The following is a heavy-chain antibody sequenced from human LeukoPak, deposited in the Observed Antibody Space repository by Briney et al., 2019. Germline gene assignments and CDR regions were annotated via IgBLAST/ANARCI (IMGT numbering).Heavy chain of an antibody. CDR1: TSR. V-gene: IGHV1-18*01. J-gene: IGHJ5*01. D-gene: IGHD3-22*01. CDR2: IGTYGGDT. Sequence: ASVKVSCKATSRINWVRQAPGQGLEWMGWIGTYGGDTYYAQKFQGRITVTTDTSTSTVYMELRNLRSDGTAVYYCARDLWNFYDDSGYNRDFDSWGQGTLVTVSS. CDR3: ARDLWNFYDDSGYNRDFDS.